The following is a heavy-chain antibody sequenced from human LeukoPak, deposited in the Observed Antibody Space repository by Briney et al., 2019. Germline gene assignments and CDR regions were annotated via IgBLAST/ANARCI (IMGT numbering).Heavy chain of an antibody. CDR3: ARDFSRLRYFDWLLLDAFDI. CDR2: INAGNGDT. D-gene: IGHD3-9*01. Sequence: ASVKVSCKASGYTFTNYAMHWVRQAPGQRLEGMGWINAGNGDTKYSQEFQGRVTITRNTSISTAYMELRSLRSDDTAVYYCARDFSRLRYFDWLLLDAFDIWGQGTMVTVSS. J-gene: IGHJ3*02. CDR1: GYTFTNYA. V-gene: IGHV1-3*01.